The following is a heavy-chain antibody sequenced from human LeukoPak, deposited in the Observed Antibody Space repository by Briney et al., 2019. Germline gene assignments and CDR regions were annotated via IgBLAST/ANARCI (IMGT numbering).Heavy chain of an antibody. D-gene: IGHD1-20*01. CDR2: IIPIFGTA. V-gene: IGHV1-69*05. CDR1: GGTFSSYA. CDR3: ARDSEVTGPNQYFDY. J-gene: IGHJ4*02. Sequence: GSSVKVSCKASGGTFSSYAISWVRQAPGQGLEWMGRIIPIFGTANYAQKFQGRVTITTDESTSTAYMELSSLRSEDTAVYYCARDSEVTGPNQYFDYWGQGTLVTVSS.